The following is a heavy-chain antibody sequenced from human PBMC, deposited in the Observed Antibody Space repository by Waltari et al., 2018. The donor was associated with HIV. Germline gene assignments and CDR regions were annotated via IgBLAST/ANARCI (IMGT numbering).Heavy chain of an antibody. Sequence: QVQLVASGGGVVQPGGSLRLSCAASAFLVRSCGLTCVPQAPGKGLEGMSIIWYDGSNKSEGASVKGRFTISRDNSKNTLYLQMNSLRAEDTAVYYCARGIPQSNWGHYYYGMDVWGQGTTVTVSS. V-gene: IGHV3-33*01. CDR1: AFLVRSCG. CDR3: ARGIPQSNWGHYYYGMDV. J-gene: IGHJ6*02. D-gene: IGHD7-27*01. CDR2: IWYDGSNK.